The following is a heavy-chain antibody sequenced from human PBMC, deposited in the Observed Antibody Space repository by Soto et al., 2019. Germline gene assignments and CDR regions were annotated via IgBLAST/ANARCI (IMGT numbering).Heavy chain of an antibody. D-gene: IGHD2-8*01. Sequence: EVQLVQSGAEVKKPGESLKISCKGSGYSFTSYWIGWVRQMPGKGLEWMGIIYPGDSDTRYSPSFQGQVTISADKSISTAYLQWSSLKASDTAMYYCAITQTLYCTNGVCYDYWGQGTLVTVSS. CDR3: AITQTLYCTNGVCYDY. J-gene: IGHJ4*02. CDR1: GYSFTSYW. V-gene: IGHV5-51*01. CDR2: IYPGDSDT.